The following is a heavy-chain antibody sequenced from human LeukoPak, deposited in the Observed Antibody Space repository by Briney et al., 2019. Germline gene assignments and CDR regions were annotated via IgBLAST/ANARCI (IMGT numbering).Heavy chain of an antibody. CDR2: IYYSGST. CDR1: GGSISSSSYY. CDR3: ARGVSVDWLLFDY. V-gene: IGHV4-39*07. Sequence: SEALSLTCTVSGGSISSSSYYWGWIRQPPGKGLEWIGSIYYSGSTYYNPSLKSRVTISVDTSKNQFSLKLSSVTAADTAVYYCARGVSVDWLLFDYWGQGTLVTVSS. J-gene: IGHJ4*02. D-gene: IGHD3-9*01.